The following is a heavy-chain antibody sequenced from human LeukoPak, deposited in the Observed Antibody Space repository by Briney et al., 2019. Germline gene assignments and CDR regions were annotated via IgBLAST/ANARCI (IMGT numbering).Heavy chain of an antibody. CDR3: AKDLYVVVPAADY. J-gene: IGHJ4*02. V-gene: IGHV3-73*01. CDR2: IRSRTSNYAT. CDR1: GFSFSEAA. Sequence: GGSLRLSCAASGFSFSEAAIHWVRQASGKGLEWVGRIRSRTSNYATSYAAPVNGRFTISRDNSKNTLYLQMNSLRAEDPAVYYCAKDLYVVVPAADYWGQGTLVTVSS. D-gene: IGHD2-2*01.